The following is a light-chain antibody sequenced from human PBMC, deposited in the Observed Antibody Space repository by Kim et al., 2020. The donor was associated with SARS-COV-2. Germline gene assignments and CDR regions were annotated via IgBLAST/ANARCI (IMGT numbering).Light chain of an antibody. V-gene: IGKV1-39*01. Sequence: SASLGDRVTITCQASQSISRYLHWYQQKPGKAPKLLIYATSSLQSGVPSRFSGSGSGTDFTLTISSLQPEDFATYYCQQTYSTPYTFGQGTKLEI. CDR2: ATS. J-gene: IGKJ2*01. CDR1: QSISRY. CDR3: QQTYSTPYT.